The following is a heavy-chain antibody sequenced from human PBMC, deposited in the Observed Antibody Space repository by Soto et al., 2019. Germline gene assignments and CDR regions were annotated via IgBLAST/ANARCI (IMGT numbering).Heavy chain of an antibody. J-gene: IGHJ6*02. V-gene: IGHV3-21*01. CDR2: ISSSSSYI. D-gene: IGHD6-13*01. CDR1: GFTFSSYS. CDR3: ARSTLSSSCTHYYYYHMDV. Sequence: EVQLVESGGGLVKPGGSLRLSCAASGFTFSSYSMNWVRQAPGKGLEWVSSISSSSSYIYYADSVKGRFTISRDNAKNSLYMQMNSLRDHDTAVYYCARSTLSSSCTHYYYYHMDVWSQGTTLTVSS.